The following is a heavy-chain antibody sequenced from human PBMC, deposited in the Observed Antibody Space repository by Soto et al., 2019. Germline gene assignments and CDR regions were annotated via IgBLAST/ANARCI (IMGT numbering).Heavy chain of an antibody. Sequence: QVQLQESGPGLVKPSGTLSLTCAVSSGSISTDNWWHWVRQSPGEGLEWIGEIFHNGRTNYRPSLKRRVSMSVDPFGNQCSLSLSSVTAADTAVYYCARERGTRTHQGFDYWGQGILVTVSS. CDR3: ARERGTRTHQGFDY. CDR2: IFHNGRT. J-gene: IGHJ4*02. CDR1: SGSISTDNW. D-gene: IGHD3-16*01. V-gene: IGHV4-4*02.